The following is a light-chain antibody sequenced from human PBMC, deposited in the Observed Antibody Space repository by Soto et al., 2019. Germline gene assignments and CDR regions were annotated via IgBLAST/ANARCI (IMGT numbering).Light chain of an antibody. V-gene: IGLV2-8*01. CDR3: RSYAGSNIYV. CDR1: SSDVGGYNY. Sequence: QSALTQPPSASGSPGQSVTISCTGTSSDVGGYNYVSWYQQHPGKAPKLMIYEVSKRPSGVPDRFSGSKSGNTASLTVSGLQDEDEADYYCRSYAGSNIYVLGTGTKFTVL. J-gene: IGLJ1*01. CDR2: EVS.